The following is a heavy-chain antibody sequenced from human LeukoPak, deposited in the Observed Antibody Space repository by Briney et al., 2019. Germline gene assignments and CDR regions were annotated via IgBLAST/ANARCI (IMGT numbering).Heavy chain of an antibody. CDR3: ARSWHGVDS. CDR2: IRADGSST. V-gene: IGHV3-74*01. Sequence: GESLRLSCAASGFTFSSSWMYWVRQGPGKGLVWVALIRADGSSTTYADSVKGRFAVSRDNAKNTLYLQMNSLRAEDTAVYYCARSWHGVDSWGQGTLVTVS. D-gene: IGHD2-8*01. CDR1: GFTFSSSW. J-gene: IGHJ4*02.